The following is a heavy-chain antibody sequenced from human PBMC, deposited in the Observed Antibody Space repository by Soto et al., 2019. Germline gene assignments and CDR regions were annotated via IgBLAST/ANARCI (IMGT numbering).Heavy chain of an antibody. CDR2: FFYSVRT. CDR1: GGSISSASYY. V-gene: IGHV4-39*01. D-gene: IGHD2-8*02. Sequence: SETLSLTCTVSGGSISSASYYWGWIRQPPGNGLEWIGSFFYSVRTFYNPSLESRVTISIDTSKNQVSLRLTSVTAADTAVYFCARQVCTSAGCSTVNWFDHWGEGNLVSVSS. CDR3: ARQVCTSAGCSTVNWFDH. J-gene: IGHJ5*02.